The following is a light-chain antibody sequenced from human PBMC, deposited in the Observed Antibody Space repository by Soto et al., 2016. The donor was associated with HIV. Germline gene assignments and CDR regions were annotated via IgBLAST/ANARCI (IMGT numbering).Light chain of an antibody. V-gene: IGLV3-1*01. CDR2: QDS. CDR3: QAWDTNTVV. CDR1: KLGEKY. J-gene: IGLJ2*01. Sequence: SYDLTQPPSVSVSPGQTASITCSGDKLGEKYACWYQQRPGQSPVLVIYQDSERPSGIPERFSGSNSGNTATLTISGAQAMDEADYYCQAWDTNTVVFGEGTKLTVL.